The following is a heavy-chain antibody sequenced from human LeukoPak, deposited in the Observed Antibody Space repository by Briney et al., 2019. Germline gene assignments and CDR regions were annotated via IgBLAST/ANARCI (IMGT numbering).Heavy chain of an antibody. CDR1: GFTFSSYW. J-gene: IGHJ6*03. V-gene: IGHV3-74*01. CDR3: ASLYYYYYYMDV. CDR2: INTDGSST. Sequence: PGGSLRLSCAASGFTFSSYWMHWVRQAPGKGLVWVSRINTDGSSTSYADSLKGRFTISRDNAKNTLYLQMNSLRAEDTAVYYCASLYYYYYYMDVWGKGTTVTVSS.